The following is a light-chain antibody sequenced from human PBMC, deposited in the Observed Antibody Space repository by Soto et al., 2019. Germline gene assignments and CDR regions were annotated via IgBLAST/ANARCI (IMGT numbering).Light chain of an antibody. V-gene: IGLV2-8*01. Sequence: QPVLTQPPSASGSPGQSVTISYTGSKSDIGIYDFVSWYQHHPGKAPRLIIYEVVQRPSGVPDRFSGSKSGNTASLTVSGLQAADEADYFCKSYAGSNTYVFGTGTKLTVL. CDR3: KSYAGSNTYV. CDR2: EVV. J-gene: IGLJ1*01. CDR1: KSDIGIYDF.